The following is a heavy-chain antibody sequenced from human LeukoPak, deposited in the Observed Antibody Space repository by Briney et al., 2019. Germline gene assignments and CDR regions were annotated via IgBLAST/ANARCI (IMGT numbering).Heavy chain of an antibody. V-gene: IGHV1-2*02. CDR2: INPDSGGT. D-gene: IGHD4/OR15-4a*01. J-gene: IGHJ4*02. Sequence: ASVKVSCKASGYIFTGYYLHWVRQAPGQGLEWMGWINPDSGGTNYAQKFQDRVTMTRDTSISTVYMELSRLRSDDTAVYYCARVLTMRNDYWGQGTLVTVSS. CDR1: GYIFTGYY. CDR3: ARVLTMRNDY.